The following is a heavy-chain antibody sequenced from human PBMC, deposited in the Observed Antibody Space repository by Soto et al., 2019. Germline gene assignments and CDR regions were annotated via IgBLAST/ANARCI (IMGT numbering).Heavy chain of an antibody. CDR3: ARRYCTNGVCSYNWFDP. V-gene: IGHV4-34*01. J-gene: IGHJ5*02. CDR2: INHSGGT. CDR1: GGSFSGYY. Sequence: PSETLSLTCAVYGGSFSGYYWSWIRQPPGKGLEWIGEINHSGGTNYNPSLKSRVTISVDTSKNQFSLKLSSVTAADTAVYYCARRYCTNGVCSYNWFDPWGQGTLVTVSS. D-gene: IGHD2-8*01.